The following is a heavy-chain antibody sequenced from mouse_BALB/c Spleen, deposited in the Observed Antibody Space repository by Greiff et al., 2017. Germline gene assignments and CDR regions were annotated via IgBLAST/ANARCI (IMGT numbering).Heavy chain of an antibody. Sequence: QVQLQQSGPELVKPGASVRISCKASGYTFTSYYIHWVKQRPGQGLEWIGWIYPGNVNTKYNEKFKGKATLTADKSSSTAYMQLSSLTSEDSAVYFCARGGYYGSSYAMDYWGQGTSVTVSS. D-gene: IGHD1-1*01. CDR2: IYPGNVNT. CDR1: GYTFTSYY. CDR3: ARGGYYGSSYAMDY. J-gene: IGHJ4*01. V-gene: IGHV1S56*01.